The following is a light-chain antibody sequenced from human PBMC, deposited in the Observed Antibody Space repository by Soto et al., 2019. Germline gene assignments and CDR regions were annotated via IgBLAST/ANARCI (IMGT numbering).Light chain of an antibody. V-gene: IGLV1-40*01. CDR1: SSNIGAGYD. Sequence: QSVLTQSPSVSGAPGQRVTISCTGSSSNIGAGYDVHWYRHFPGTAPKLLILGNSNRPSGVPDRFSGSKSGTSASLAITGLQAEDEADYYCQSYDSSLSGWVFGGGTKLTVL. J-gene: IGLJ2*01. CDR3: QSYDSSLSGWV. CDR2: GNS.